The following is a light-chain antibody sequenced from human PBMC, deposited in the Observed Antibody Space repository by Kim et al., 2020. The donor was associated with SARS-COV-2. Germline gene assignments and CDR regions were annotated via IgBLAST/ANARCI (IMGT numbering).Light chain of an antibody. CDR3: QQRGNWPWT. CDR2: DAS. CDR1: RSISSY. V-gene: IGKV3-11*01. Sequence: LSPGERPTLPCRASRSISSYLAWYPQKPGQPPRLLIYDASDRATGIPVRFSGSGSGTDFTLTISSLEPEDCAVYYCQQRGNWPWTFGQGTKVEIK. J-gene: IGKJ1*01.